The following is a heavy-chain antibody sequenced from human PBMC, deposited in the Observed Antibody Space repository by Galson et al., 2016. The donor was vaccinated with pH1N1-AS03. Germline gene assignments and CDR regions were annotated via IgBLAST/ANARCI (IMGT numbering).Heavy chain of an antibody. Sequence: LRLSCAASGFTFSTCAMHWVRQAPGKGLEWVAAITYDGNYDSYAASVKGRFAVSRDNSKNTLHLQMNSLREEDTAVYYCASFPAFQTYFYGSGSDYWGQGTLVSVSS. CDR2: ITYDGNYD. CDR3: ASFPAFQTYFYGSGSDY. CDR1: GFTFSTCA. D-gene: IGHD3-10*01. V-gene: IGHV3-30*01. J-gene: IGHJ4*02.